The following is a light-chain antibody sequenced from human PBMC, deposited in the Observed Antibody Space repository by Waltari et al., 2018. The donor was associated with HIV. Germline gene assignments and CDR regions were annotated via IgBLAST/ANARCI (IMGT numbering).Light chain of an antibody. J-gene: IGKJ5*01. CDR1: QTVLYSSNNKNY. CDR3: KQYYSTPVT. V-gene: IGKV4-1*01. Sequence: DIVMTQSPDSLAVSVGERATMKFKYSQTVLYSSNNKNYMGWYQQKPGQPPKLLLSWASTRESGVPDRFSGSGSGTDFTLTIDTLQAEDVAVYYCKQYYSTPVTFGQGTRLEIK. CDR2: WAS.